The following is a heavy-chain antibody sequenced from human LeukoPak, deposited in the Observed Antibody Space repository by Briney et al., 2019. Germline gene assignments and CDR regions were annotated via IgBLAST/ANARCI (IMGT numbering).Heavy chain of an antibody. CDR3: ARATDDIVVVPAAVTYYYYGMDV. CDR1: GFTFSSYS. J-gene: IGHJ6*02. V-gene: IGHV3-21*01. Sequence: GGSLRLSCAASGFTFSSYSMNWVRQAPGKGLEWVSSISSSSSYIYYADSVKGRFTISRDNAKNSLYLQMNSLRAEDTAVYYRARATDDIVVVPAAVTYYYYGMDVWGQGTTVTVSS. CDR2: ISSSSSYI. D-gene: IGHD2-2*01.